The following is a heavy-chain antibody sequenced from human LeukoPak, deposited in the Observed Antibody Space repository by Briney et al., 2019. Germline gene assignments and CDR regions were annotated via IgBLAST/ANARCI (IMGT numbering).Heavy chain of an antibody. CDR3: AYDSSGYSYYFDY. CDR2: ISGSGGST. D-gene: IGHD3-22*01. CDR1: GFTFSSYA. V-gene: IGHV3-23*01. Sequence: GGSLRLSCAASGFTFSSYAMSWVRQAPGKGLEWVSAISGSGGSTYYADSVKGRFTISRDNSKNTLYLQMNSLRAEDTAVYYCAYDSSGYSYYFDYWGQGTLVTVSS. J-gene: IGHJ4*02.